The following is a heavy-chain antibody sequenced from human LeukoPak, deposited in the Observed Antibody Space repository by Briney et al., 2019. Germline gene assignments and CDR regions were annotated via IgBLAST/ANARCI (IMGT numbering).Heavy chain of an antibody. V-gene: IGHV1-69*13. CDR1: GGTFSSYA. J-gene: IGHJ4*02. Sequence: ASVKVSCKGSGGTFSSYAISWVRQAPGQGLEWMGVIIPIFGKTTYAQRFQGRVTITADESTSTAYMELSSLRSKDTAVYYCARGVSCSSASCYTDYFDYWGQGTLVTVSS. CDR2: IIPIFGKT. D-gene: IGHD2-2*02. CDR3: ARGVSCSSASCYTDYFDY.